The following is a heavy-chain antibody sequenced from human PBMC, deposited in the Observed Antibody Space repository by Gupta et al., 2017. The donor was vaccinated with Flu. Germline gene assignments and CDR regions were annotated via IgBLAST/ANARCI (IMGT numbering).Heavy chain of an antibody. V-gene: IGHV3-33*03. D-gene: IGHD6-19*01. CDR2: VSHDGSAE. CDR3: ARFTYCSGGTCFDSLVA. Sequence: QVRLVESGGGVVQSGRSLRLSCATSGFSFNSHDIHWFRQAPGKGLEGVATVSHDGSAEYYGDSVRGRFTISRDSSRNTVHLQMVGLRVEDTAVYFCARFTYCSGGTCFDSLVAWGQGTPVTVSS. J-gene: IGHJ5*02. CDR1: GFSFNSHD.